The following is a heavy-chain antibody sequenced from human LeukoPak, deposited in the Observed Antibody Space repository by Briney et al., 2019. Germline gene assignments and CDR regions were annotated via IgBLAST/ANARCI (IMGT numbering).Heavy chain of an antibody. D-gene: IGHD3-16*01. CDR3: ARDLGGDALDI. J-gene: IGHJ3*02. V-gene: IGHV1-2*02. CDR2: INSNSGGA. Sequence: ASVKVSCKASGDTFTANYMHWVRQAPGQGLEYMGWINSNSGGANYAQKFHGRVTMTRHTSISTVYMELSGLTSDDTAVYYCARDLGGDALDIWGQGTVVTVSS. CDR1: GDTFTANY.